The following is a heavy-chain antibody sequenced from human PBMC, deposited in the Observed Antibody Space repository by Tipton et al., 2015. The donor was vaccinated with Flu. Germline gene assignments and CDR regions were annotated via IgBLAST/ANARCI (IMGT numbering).Heavy chain of an antibody. V-gene: IGHV4-38-2*02. J-gene: IGHJ4*02. CDR1: GDSLSNEQC. CDR3: ARDSPYDSSGYYSDY. D-gene: IGHD3-22*01. Sequence: TLSLTCSVSGDSLSNEQCWVWIRQPPGKGLEWIGSIFYSGSFSGGSTYYNPSLKSRVTISVDTSKNQFSLKLSSVTAADTAIYYCARDSPYDSSGYYSDYWGQGTQVTVSS. CDR2: IFYSGSFSGGST.